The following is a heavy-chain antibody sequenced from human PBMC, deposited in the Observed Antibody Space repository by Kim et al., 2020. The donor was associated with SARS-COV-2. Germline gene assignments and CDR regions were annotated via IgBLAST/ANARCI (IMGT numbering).Heavy chain of an antibody. D-gene: IGHD3-22*01. CDR1: GGSISSYY. V-gene: IGHV4-59*13. CDR3: ATWGDYYDSSGYYDAFDI. J-gene: IGHJ3*02. Sequence: SETLSLTCTVSGGSISSYYWSWIRQPPGKGLEWIGYIYYSGSTNYNPSLKSRVTISVDTSKNQFSLKLSSVTAADTAVYYCATWGDYYDSSGYYDAFDIWGQGTMVTVSS. CDR2: IYYSGST.